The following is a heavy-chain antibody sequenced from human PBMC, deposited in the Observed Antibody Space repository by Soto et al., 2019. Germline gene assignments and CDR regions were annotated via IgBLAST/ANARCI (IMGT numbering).Heavy chain of an antibody. V-gene: IGHV4-59*08. D-gene: IGHD3-10*01. CDR1: GGSISSYY. Sequence: SETLSLTCTVSGGSISSYYWSWIRQPPGKGLEWIGYIYFRGSTNYNPSLKSRVTISVDTSKNQFSLKLSSVTAADTAIYYCASHMVRGVPFGYWGQGTLVTVSS. CDR3: ASHMVRGVPFGY. J-gene: IGHJ4*02. CDR2: IYFRGST.